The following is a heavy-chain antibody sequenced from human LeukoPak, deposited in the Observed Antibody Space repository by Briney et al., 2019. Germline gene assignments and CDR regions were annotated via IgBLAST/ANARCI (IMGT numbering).Heavy chain of an antibody. CDR2: IHHSGVT. V-gene: IGHV4-38-2*02. J-gene: IGHJ4*02. CDR3: ARYTANTAGYSFDF. D-gene: IGHD3-22*01. Sequence: SETLSLACTVSGYSISSGYYWSWIRQPPGKGLEWIATIHHSGVTYYNPSLKSRVTMSVDTSKNQFSLKLASVTAASTAVYYCARYTANTAGYSFDFWGQGALVTVSS. CDR1: GYSISSGYY.